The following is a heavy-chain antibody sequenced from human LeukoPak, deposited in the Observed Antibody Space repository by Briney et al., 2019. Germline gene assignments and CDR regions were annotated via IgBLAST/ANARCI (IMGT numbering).Heavy chain of an antibody. CDR2: IYYSGST. CDR3: ARHQADGDYRYDYYYYGMDV. CDR1: GGSISSYY. D-gene: IGHD4-17*01. J-gene: IGHJ6*02. V-gene: IGHV4-59*08. Sequence: SETLSLTCTVSGGSISSYYWSWIRQPPGKGLEWIGYIYYSGSTNYNPSLKSRVTISVDTSKNQFSLKLSSVTAADTAVYYCARHQADGDYRYDYYYYGMDVWGQGTTVTVSS.